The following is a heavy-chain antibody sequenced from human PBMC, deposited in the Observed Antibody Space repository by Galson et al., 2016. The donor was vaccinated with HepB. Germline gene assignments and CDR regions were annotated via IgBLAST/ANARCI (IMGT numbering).Heavy chain of an antibody. CDR1: GFSFSNSG. CDR2: ITRSGDAT. Sequence: AASGFSFSNSGMSWVRQAPGRGLEWVSGITRSGDATHYADFVKGRFTISRDNSKNTLYVQMNSLNSEDTAVYYCARVSVVRRYFDLWGRGTLVTVSS. J-gene: IGHJ2*01. V-gene: IGHV3-23*01. D-gene: IGHD3-22*01. CDR3: ARVSVVRRYFDL.